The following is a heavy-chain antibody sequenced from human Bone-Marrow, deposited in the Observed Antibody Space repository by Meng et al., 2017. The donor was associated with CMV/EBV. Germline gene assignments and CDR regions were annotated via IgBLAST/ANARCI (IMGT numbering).Heavy chain of an antibody. CDR3: AKDSGLVVANLPYYYYGMDV. J-gene: IGHJ6*02. CDR2: IRYDGSNK. CDR1: VFTFSSYG. V-gene: IGHV3-30*02. D-gene: IGHD2-15*01. Sequence: RGSLRRSCAASVFTFSSYGMHWVRQAPGKGLEWVAFIRYDGSNKYYADSVKGRFTISRDNSKNTLYLQMNSLRAEDTAVYYCAKDSGLVVANLPYYYYGMDVWGQGTTVTVSS.